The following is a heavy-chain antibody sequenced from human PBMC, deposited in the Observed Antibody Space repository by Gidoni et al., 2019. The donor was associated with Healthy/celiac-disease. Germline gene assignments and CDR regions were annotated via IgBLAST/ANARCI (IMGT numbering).Heavy chain of an antibody. CDR2: FSGSGGSP. V-gene: IGHV3-23*01. CDR3: AKLVLHNGKDY. CDR1: GFTFSSYA. Sequence: EVQLLESGGGGVQPGGSLRRSCAAAGFTFSSYAMRWVRQAPGKGREWVSAFSGSGGSPSYAASVKGRFTISRDNSKTTLYLQMNSLRAEDTAVYYCAKLVLHNGKDYWGQGTLVTVSS. D-gene: IGHD1-20*01. J-gene: IGHJ4*02.